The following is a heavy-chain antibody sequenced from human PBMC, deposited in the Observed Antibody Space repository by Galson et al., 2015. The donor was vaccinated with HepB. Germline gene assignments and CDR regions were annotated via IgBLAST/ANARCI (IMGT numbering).Heavy chain of an antibody. J-gene: IGHJ3*02. Sequence: SLRLSCAASGFTFSSYSMNWVRQAPGKGLEWVSYISSSSSTIYYADSVKGRFTISRDNAKNSLYLQMNSLRAEDTAVYYCARGPHSSSWFSDAFDIWGQGTMVTVSS. D-gene: IGHD6-13*01. V-gene: IGHV3-48*04. CDR3: ARGPHSSSWFSDAFDI. CDR1: GFTFSSYS. CDR2: ISSSSSTI.